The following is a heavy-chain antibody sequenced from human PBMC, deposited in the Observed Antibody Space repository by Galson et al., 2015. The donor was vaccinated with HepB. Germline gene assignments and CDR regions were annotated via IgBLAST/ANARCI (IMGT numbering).Heavy chain of an antibody. V-gene: IGHV1-18*04. D-gene: IGHD3-3*01. Sequence: SVKVSCKASGYTFTSYGISWVRQAPGQGLEWMGWISAYNGNTNYAQKLQGRVTMTTDTSTSTAYMELRSLRSDDTAVYYCARDLALYDFWSGTGGMDVWGQGTTVTVSS. J-gene: IGHJ6*02. CDR3: ARDLALYDFWSGTGGMDV. CDR2: ISAYNGNT. CDR1: GYTFTSYG.